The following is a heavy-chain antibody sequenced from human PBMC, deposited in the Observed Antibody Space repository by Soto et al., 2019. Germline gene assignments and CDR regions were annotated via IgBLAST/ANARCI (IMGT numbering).Heavy chain of an antibody. Sequence: EVQLVESGGDMVQPVRSLKLSCVGSGYSFEDYSMHWVRQAPGKGLEWVSGISWNGNFTGYADSVKGRFTISRDNAKNSLFLQMRSLRLEDTALYYCVGGSWFDWGQGTLVTVSS. J-gene: IGHJ4*02. CDR2: ISWNGNFT. V-gene: IGHV3-9*01. D-gene: IGHD2-15*01. CDR3: VGGSWFD. CDR1: GYSFEDYS.